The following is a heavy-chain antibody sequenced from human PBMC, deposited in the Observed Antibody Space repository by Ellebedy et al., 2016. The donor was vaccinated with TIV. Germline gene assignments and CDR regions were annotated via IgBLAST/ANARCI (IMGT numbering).Heavy chain of an antibody. V-gene: IGHV3-74*01. D-gene: IGHD3-10*01. CDR3: ARGGLETPPGLWFGEPRGDDDAFDI. J-gene: IGHJ3*02. Sequence: GESLKISCAASGFTFSSYGMHWVRQAPGKGLEWVSRINSDGSSTIYADSVKGRFTISRDNSKNTLYLQMNSLRAEDTAVYYCARGGLETPPGLWFGEPRGDDDAFDIWGHGTMVTVSS. CDR2: INSDGSST. CDR1: GFTFSSYG.